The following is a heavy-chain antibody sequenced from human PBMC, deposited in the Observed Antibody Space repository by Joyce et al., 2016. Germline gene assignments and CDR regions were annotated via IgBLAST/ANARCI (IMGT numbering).Heavy chain of an antibody. D-gene: IGHD1-1*01. CDR3: AKVGVTLMRNAFDL. CDR2: INPRSGGA. V-gene: IGHV1-2*05. CDR1: GYTFTDNY. J-gene: IGHJ3*01. Sequence: QVQLVQSGAEMKKPGASVKVPCKASGYTFTDNYIHWVRQAPGQGLGGMGRINPRSGGANSAPKFEGRVTMARDTSTSAVTMELNTLTSSDTVVYYCAKVGVTLMRNAFDLWGQGTVISVSS.